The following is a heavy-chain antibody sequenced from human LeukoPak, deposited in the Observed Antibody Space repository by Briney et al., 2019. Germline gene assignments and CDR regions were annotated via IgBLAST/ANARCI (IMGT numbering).Heavy chain of an antibody. D-gene: IGHD3-9*01. Sequence: GGSLRLSCAASGFTFSSYGMHWVRQAPGKGLEWVAVISYDGSNKYYADSVKGRFTISRDNSKNTLYLQMNSLRAEDTAVYYCAKNGGLRYFDWYLGYWGQGTLVTVSP. J-gene: IGHJ4*02. CDR3: AKNGGLRYFDWYLGY. CDR2: ISYDGSNK. V-gene: IGHV3-30*18. CDR1: GFTFSSYG.